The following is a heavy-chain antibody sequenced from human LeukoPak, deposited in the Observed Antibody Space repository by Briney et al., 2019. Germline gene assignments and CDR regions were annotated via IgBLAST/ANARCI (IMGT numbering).Heavy chain of an antibody. Sequence: SVKLSCKASGGTFNIFDTYAITWVRQAPGQGLEWMGKIIPILGLVKYAQKFQGRVTILADKSTSTASMELSSLTSEDTAVYFCARIYCSTPSCDNYYYGMDVWGQGTTVTVSS. CDR1: GGTFNIFDTYA. CDR3: ARIYCSTPSCDNYYYGMDV. D-gene: IGHD2-2*02. V-gene: IGHV1-69*04. J-gene: IGHJ6*02. CDR2: IIPILGLV.